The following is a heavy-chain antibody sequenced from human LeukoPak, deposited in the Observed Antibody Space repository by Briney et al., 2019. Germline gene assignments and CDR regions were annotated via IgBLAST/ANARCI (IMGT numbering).Heavy chain of an antibody. CDR2: IYATGST. V-gene: IGHV4-59*01. CDR1: GGSISSFY. CDR3: ARTAEYSSGWYIDS. J-gene: IGHJ4*02. D-gene: IGHD6-19*01. Sequence: SETLSLTCTVSGGSISSFYWSWIRQPPGKRLEWIGYIYATGSTNYNPSLRSRVTISVDTSKNQFSLKLTSVTAADTAVYYCARTAEYSSGWYIDSWGQGILVTVSS.